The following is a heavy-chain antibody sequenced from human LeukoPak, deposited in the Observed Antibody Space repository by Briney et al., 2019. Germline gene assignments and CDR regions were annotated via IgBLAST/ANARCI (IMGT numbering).Heavy chain of an antibody. CDR3: AKDYYDSSGAPPSSFDS. V-gene: IGHV3-53*01. CDR1: GFTVSSNY. Sequence: GGSLRLSCAASGFTVSSNYMSGVRQAPGKGVEWVSVIYSVGSTYYADSVKGRFTISRDNSKNTLYLQMNSLQAEDTAVDYCAKDYYDSSGAPPSSFDSWGQGTLVTVSS. J-gene: IGHJ4*02. D-gene: IGHD3-22*01. CDR2: IYSVGST.